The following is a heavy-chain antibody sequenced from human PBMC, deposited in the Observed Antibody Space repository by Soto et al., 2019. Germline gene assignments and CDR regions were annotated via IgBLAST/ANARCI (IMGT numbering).Heavy chain of an antibody. CDR3: ARLVQNCYYYYYYMDV. CDR2: IYYSGST. J-gene: IGHJ6*03. D-gene: IGHD1-1*01. Sequence: PSETLSLTCTVSGGSISSYYWSWIRQPPGKGLEWIGYIYYSGSTNYNPSLKSRVTISVDTSKNQFSLKLSSVTAADTAVYYCARLVQNCYYYYYYMDVWGKGTTVTVSS. CDR1: GGSISSYY. V-gene: IGHV4-59*08.